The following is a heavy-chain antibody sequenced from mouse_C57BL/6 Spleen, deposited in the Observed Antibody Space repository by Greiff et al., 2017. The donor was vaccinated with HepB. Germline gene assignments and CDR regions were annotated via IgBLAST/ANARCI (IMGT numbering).Heavy chain of an antibody. CDR2: ISSGGDYI. CDR3: TRVGYYSNAMDY. J-gene: IGHJ4*01. CDR1: GFTFSSYA. D-gene: IGHD2-5*01. V-gene: IGHV5-9-1*02. Sequence: EVMLVESGEGLVKPGGSLKLSCAASGFTFSSYAMSWVRQTPEKRLEWVAYISSGGDYIYYADTVKGRFTISRDNARNTLYLQMSSLKSEDTAMYYCTRVGYYSNAMDYWGQGTSVTVSS.